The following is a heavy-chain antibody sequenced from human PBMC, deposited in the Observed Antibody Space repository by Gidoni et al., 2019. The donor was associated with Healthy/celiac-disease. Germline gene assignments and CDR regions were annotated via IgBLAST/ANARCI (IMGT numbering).Heavy chain of an antibody. CDR1: GFTFSSYW. CDR3: AREERIFGVVIRFDP. J-gene: IGHJ5*02. CDR2: IKQDGSEK. Sequence: EVQLVESGGGLVQPGGCLRLSCAASGFTFSSYWMSWVRPAPGKGLEWVANIKQDGSEKYYVDSVKGRFTISRDNAKNSLYLQMNSLRAEDTAVYYCAREERIFGVVIRFDPWGQGTLVTVSS. D-gene: IGHD3-3*01. V-gene: IGHV3-7*01.